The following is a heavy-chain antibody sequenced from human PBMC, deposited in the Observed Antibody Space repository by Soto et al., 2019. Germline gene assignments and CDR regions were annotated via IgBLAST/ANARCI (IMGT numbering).Heavy chain of an antibody. Sequence: GGSLRLSWAASGFTFSSYCMHWVRQAPGKGLEWVAVIWYDGSNKYYADSVKGRFTISRDNSKNTLYLQMNSLRAEDTAVYYCARDTVEMATMADYWGQGTLVTVSS. CDR2: IWYDGSNK. V-gene: IGHV3-33*01. CDR1: GFTFSSYC. J-gene: IGHJ4*02. CDR3: ARDTVEMATMADY. D-gene: IGHD5-12*01.